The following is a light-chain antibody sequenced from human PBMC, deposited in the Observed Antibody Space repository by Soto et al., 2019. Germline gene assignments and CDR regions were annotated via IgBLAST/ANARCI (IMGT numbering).Light chain of an antibody. CDR2: GAF. J-gene: IGKJ1*01. Sequence: EIVLTQSPGTLSVSPGERATLSCRASQSVSSNLACYQQKPGQAPSLLIYGAFTRATGIPARFSGTGSGTEFTLTISSLQSEDFALYYCQQYNDWPLTFGQGTKVDIK. CDR1: QSVSSN. CDR3: QQYNDWPLT. V-gene: IGKV3-15*01.